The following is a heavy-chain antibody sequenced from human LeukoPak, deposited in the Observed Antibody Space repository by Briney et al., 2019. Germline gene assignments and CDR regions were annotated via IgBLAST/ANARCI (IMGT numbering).Heavy chain of an antibody. J-gene: IGHJ4*02. CDR3: ARDNRGSYDY. CDR1: GLTFSDYH. CDR2: SRDKANRYTP. Sequence: PGGSLRLSCAASGLTFSDYHIDWVRQAPGKGLEWVGRSRDKANRYTPEYAASVKGRLTISRDDSKNSVSLQMNSLKIEDTAVYYCARDNRGSYDYWGQGTLVTVSS. V-gene: IGHV3-72*01. D-gene: IGHD3-10*01.